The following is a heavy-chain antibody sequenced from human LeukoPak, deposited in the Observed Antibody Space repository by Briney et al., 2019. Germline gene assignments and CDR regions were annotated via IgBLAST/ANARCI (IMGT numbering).Heavy chain of an antibody. V-gene: IGHV3-21*01. CDR3: ARDMGSGYGY. CDR2: ISSSSSYI. Sequence: GGSLRLSCAASGFTFSSYEMNWVRQAPGKGLEWVSSISSSSSYIYYADSVKGRFTISRDNAKNSLYLQMNSLRAEDTAVYYCARDMGSGYGYWGQGTLVTVSS. D-gene: IGHD5-12*01. J-gene: IGHJ4*02. CDR1: GFTFSSYE.